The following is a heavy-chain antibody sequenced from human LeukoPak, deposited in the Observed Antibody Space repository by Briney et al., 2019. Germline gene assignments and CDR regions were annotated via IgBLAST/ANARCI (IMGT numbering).Heavy chain of an antibody. V-gene: IGHV3-21*01. D-gene: IGHD3-10*01. Sequence: GGSLRLSCAASGFTFSSYSMNWVRQAPGKGLEWVSSISSSSSYIYYADSVKGRFTISRDNAKNSLYLQMNSLRAEDTAVYYCARVRATMVRGVPYYFDYWGQGTLVTVSS. CDR3: ARVRATMVRGVPYYFDY. CDR2: ISSSSSYI. J-gene: IGHJ4*02. CDR1: GFTFSSYS.